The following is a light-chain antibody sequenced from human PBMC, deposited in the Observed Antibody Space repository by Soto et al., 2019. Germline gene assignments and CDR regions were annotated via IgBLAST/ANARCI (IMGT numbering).Light chain of an antibody. CDR3: MQALQSLT. CDR2: RAS. J-gene: IGKJ5*01. V-gene: IGKV2-30*02. Sequence: DVEMTQSPLSLPVRLGHPASISCRSSQSLVHSDGNTYLNWFQQRPGQSPRRLISRASQRDSGVPDRFSGSGSGTHFTLKISRVEAADVGVYYCMQALQSLTFGQGTRLEIK. CDR1: QSLVHSDGNTY.